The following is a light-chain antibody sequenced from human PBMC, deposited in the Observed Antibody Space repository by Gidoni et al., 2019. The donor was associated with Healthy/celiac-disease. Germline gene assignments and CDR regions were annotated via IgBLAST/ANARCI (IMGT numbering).Light chain of an antibody. CDR1: SSDVGGYNS. Sequence: QSALTQPRSVSGSPGQSVTISCTGTSSDVGGYNSVSWYQQHPGNAPKLMIYDFSKRPSGVPDRFSGSKSGNTASLTISGLQAEDEADYYCCSYAGSYPVVFGGGTKLTVL. CDR3: CSYAGSYPVV. J-gene: IGLJ2*01. V-gene: IGLV2-11*01. CDR2: DFS.